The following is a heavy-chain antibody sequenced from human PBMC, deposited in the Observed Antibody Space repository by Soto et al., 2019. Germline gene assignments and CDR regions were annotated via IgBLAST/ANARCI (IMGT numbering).Heavy chain of an antibody. Sequence: QVQLQESGPGLVKPSQTLSLTCTVSGGSISSGDYYWSWIRQPPGKGLEWIGYIYYSGSTYYNPSHLSRVTISVDTSKNQFSLKLSSVTAADTVVYYCARDLLMVYAMGNYYYGMDVWGQGTTVTVSS. J-gene: IGHJ6*02. CDR3: ARDLLMVYAMGNYYYGMDV. CDR2: IYYSGST. V-gene: IGHV4-30-4*01. D-gene: IGHD2-8*01. CDR1: GGSISSGDYY.